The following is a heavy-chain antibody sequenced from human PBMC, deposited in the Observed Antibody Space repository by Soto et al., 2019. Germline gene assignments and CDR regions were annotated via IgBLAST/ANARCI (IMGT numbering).Heavy chain of an antibody. CDR1: GGSFTSNNW. D-gene: IGHD1-1*01. V-gene: IGHV4-4*02. CDR3: ARHRNWKVDY. Sequence: SETESLTCAVSGGSFTSNNWWTWVRQPPGQGLEWIGEIYRTGSTNYNPSLKSRVTISLDKSENQFSLKVTSLTAADTAVYYCARHRNWKVDYWGQGTLVTVFS. CDR2: IYRTGST. J-gene: IGHJ4*02.